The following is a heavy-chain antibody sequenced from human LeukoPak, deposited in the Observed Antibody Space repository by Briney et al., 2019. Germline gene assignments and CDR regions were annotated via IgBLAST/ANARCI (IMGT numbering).Heavy chain of an antibody. CDR1: GSTFSSYS. Sequence: GGSLRLSCAASGSTFSSYSMNWVRQAPGKGLEWVSGISSSGGSTYYAESVKGRFTISRDNSKNTLFLQMNSLRAEDTAVYYCAKVTSVGFYYDNSGYFDMWGQGTVVTVSS. J-gene: IGHJ3*02. D-gene: IGHD3-22*01. CDR2: ISSSGGST. CDR3: AKVTSVGFYYDNSGYFDM. V-gene: IGHV3-23*01.